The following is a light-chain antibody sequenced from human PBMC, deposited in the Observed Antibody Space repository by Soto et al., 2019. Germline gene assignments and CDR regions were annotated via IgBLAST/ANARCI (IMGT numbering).Light chain of an antibody. CDR3: QQRGGNWTLT. Sequence: EIVLTQSPATLSLSPGERATLSCRASQSISSFLAWYQQKPGQAPRLLIYDASTRATGIPARFSGSGSGTDFTLTISSLEPEDVALYYCQQRGGNWTLTFGGGTKVEIK. J-gene: IGKJ4*01. V-gene: IGKV3-11*01. CDR1: QSISSF. CDR2: DAS.